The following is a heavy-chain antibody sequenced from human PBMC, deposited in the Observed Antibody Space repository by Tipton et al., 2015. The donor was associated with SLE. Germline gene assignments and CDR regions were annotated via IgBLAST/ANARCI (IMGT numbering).Heavy chain of an antibody. CDR3: ARDLTGLGFDY. J-gene: IGHJ4*02. CDR2: IYTSGST. D-gene: IGHD1-20*01. Sequence: LRLSCTVSGGSISSGSYYWSWIRQPAGKGLEWIGRIYTSGSTNYNPPLKSRVTISVDTSKNQFSLKLSSVTAADTAVYYCARDLTGLGFDYWCQGTLVTVSS. CDR1: GGSISSGSYY. V-gene: IGHV4-61*02.